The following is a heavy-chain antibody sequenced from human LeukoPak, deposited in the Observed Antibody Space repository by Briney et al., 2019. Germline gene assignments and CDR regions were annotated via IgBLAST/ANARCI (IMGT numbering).Heavy chain of an antibody. CDR1: GFTFSSYA. V-gene: IGHV3-30*01. CDR2: ISYDGSNK. J-gene: IGHJ5*02. CDR3: AKDSLLWFGSNWFDP. Sequence: GGSLRLSCAASGFTFSSYAMHWVRQAPGKGLEWVAVISYDGSNKYYADSVKGRFTISRDNSKNTLYLQMNSLSAEDTAVYYCAKDSLLWFGSNWFDPWGQGTLVTVSS. D-gene: IGHD3-10*01.